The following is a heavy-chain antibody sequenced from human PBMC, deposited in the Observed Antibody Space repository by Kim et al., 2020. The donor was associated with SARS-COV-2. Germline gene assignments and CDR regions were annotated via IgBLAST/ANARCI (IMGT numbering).Heavy chain of an antibody. D-gene: IGHD3-10*01. CDR3: ARPKYGSGSYSPY. V-gene: IGHV4-39*01. Sequence: SETLSLTCTVSGGSISSSSYYWGWIRQPPGKGLEWIGSIYYSGSTYYNPSLKSRVTISVDTSKNQFSLKLSSVTAADTAVYYCARPKYGSGSYSPYWGQGTLVTVSS. CDR1: GGSISSSSYY. J-gene: IGHJ4*02. CDR2: IYYSGST.